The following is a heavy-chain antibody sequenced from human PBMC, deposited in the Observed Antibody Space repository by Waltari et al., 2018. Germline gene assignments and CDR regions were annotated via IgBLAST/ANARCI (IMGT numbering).Heavy chain of an antibody. V-gene: IGHV3-23*01. CDR3: AKDGYQSRYAFDI. D-gene: IGHD3-22*01. CDR2: SSGSGCST. J-gene: IGHJ3*02. CDR1: GFTFSSYA. Sequence: EVQLLESGGGLVQPGGSLRLSCAASGFTFSSYAMSWVRQAPGKGVWWVSASSGSGCSTYYADSVKGRFTSSRDNSKNTLYLKMNSLRAEDTAVYYCAKDGYQSRYAFDIWGQGTMVTVSS.